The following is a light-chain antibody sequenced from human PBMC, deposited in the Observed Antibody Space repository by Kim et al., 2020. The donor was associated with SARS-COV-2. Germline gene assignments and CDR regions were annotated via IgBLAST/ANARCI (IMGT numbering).Light chain of an antibody. V-gene: IGLV3-1*01. Sequence: SYELTQPPSVSVSPGQTASITCSGDKLGSKYVCWYQQKPGQSPVLVIYEDFKRTSGIPERFSGSNSGNTATLTISGTQAMDEADYYCQAWDSSTAVFGGGTQLTVL. CDR2: EDF. CDR3: QAWDSSTAV. CDR1: KLGSKY. J-gene: IGLJ7*01.